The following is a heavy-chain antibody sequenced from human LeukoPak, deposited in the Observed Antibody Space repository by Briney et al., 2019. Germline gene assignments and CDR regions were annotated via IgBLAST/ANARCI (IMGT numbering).Heavy chain of an antibody. D-gene: IGHD5-24*01. CDR2: IHYRVTS. Sequence: PSETLSLTCTVSGDSISTYYWSWIRQPPGKGLEWIGYIHYRVTSDYNPSLKSRVTISVDTSKNQFSLKLSSVTAADTAVYYCARASMATIDYWGQGTLVTVSS. CDR3: ARASMATIDY. CDR1: GDSISTYY. V-gene: IGHV4-59*01. J-gene: IGHJ4*02.